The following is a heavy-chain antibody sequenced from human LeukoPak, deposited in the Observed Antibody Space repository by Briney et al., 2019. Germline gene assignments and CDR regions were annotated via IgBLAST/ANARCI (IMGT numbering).Heavy chain of an antibody. CDR3: ARGSFPSDDILTGPFDN. D-gene: IGHD3-9*01. CDR1: GYTFTIYG. CDR2: ISSYNGNT. V-gene: IGHV1-18*01. Sequence: VASVKVSCTASGYTFTIYGISWVRQAPGQGLEWMGWISSYNGNTNYAQKLQGRATMTTDTSTSTAYMELRSLRSDDTAVYYCARGSFPSDDILTGPFDNWGQGTLVTVSS. J-gene: IGHJ4*02.